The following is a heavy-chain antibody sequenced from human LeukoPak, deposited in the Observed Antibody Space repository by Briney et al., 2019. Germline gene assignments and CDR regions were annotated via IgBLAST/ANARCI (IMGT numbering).Heavy chain of an antibody. V-gene: IGHV3-23*01. CDR3: AKAPPPYCSGGSCFDAFDI. CDR2: ISGSGYTK. CDR1: GVTFSNYA. Sequence: GGSLRRSCAASGVTFSNYATSWVRQAPGKGLEWVSAISGSGYTKYYADSVKGRFTSSRDNSKNTLFLQMNSLRAEDSAVYYCAKAPPPYCSGGSCFDAFDIWGQGTMVTVSS. J-gene: IGHJ3*02. D-gene: IGHD2-15*01.